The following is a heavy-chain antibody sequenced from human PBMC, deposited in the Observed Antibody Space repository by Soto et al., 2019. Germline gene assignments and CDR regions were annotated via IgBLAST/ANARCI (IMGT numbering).Heavy chain of an antibody. D-gene: IGHD5-12*01. V-gene: IGHV3-30*18. J-gene: IGHJ4*02. CDR2: ISEDGSRK. Sequence: QVQLVESGGGVVQPGKSVRLSCAASGFRFGAYAMHWVRQAPGKGLEWVAVISEDGSRKYYRDSVKGRLTISRDNSKNTLFLQMDRLRLEDTAVYSCAKVREDLVLLVALDSWGQGTRVTVSS. CDR3: AKVREDLVLLVALDS. CDR1: GFRFGAYA.